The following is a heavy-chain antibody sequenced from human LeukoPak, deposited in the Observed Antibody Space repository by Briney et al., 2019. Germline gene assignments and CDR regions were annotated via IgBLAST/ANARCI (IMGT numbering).Heavy chain of an antibody. CDR3: AKDYWPIAAAGEYFQH. J-gene: IGHJ1*01. V-gene: IGHV3-30*02. CDR2: IRYDGSNK. D-gene: IGHD6-13*01. Sequence: GGSLRLSYAASGFTFSSYGMPWVREAPGKGLEWVAFIRYDGSNKYYADSVKGRFTISRDNSKNTLYLQMNSLRAEDTAVYYCAKDYWPIAAAGEYFQHWGQGTLVTVSS. CDR1: GFTFSSYG.